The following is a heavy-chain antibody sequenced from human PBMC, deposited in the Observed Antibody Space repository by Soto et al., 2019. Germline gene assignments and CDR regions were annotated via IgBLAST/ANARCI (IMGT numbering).Heavy chain of an antibody. CDR3: ARSDGYNFNWLDS. Sequence: QVQLVQSGAEVKTPGASVKVSCKASGYTFATYDINWVRQAPGQGLEWMGWMNPNSGNTGYAQKFQGRLTMARDTALSVAHMELSSLRNEDTNAYYCARSDGYNFNWLDSWGQGTLVTVSA. D-gene: IGHD2-21*01. CDR1: GYTFATYD. CDR2: MNPNSGNT. V-gene: IGHV1-8*01. J-gene: IGHJ5*01.